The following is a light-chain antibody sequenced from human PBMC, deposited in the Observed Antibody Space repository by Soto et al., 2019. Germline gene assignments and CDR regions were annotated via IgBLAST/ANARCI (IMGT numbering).Light chain of an antibody. CDR2: GAS. CDR1: QSVSSN. CDR3: QQYNNWPPYT. Sequence: EIVMTQSPATLSVSPGERATLSCRASQSVSSNLAWYQQKPGQAPRRLIYGASPRATGIPARFSGSGSGTEFPLTISSLQSEDFAVYSCQQYNNWPPYTFGQGTKLEIK. V-gene: IGKV3-15*01. J-gene: IGKJ2*01.